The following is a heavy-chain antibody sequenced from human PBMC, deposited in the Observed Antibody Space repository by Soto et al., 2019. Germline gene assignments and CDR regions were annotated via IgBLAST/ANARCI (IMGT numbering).Heavy chain of an antibody. Sequence: QVQLQQWGAGLLKPSETLFLTCAVYGGSFSSYYWTWIRQAPGKELEWIGEINHSGGTNYNSSLKSRVTISVDTPNNQFSLILYSVTAADTAVYYCVRDRRYYHFWSGYQNERPYGMDVWGHGTTVTVSS. CDR1: GGSFSSYY. V-gene: IGHV4-34*02. D-gene: IGHD3-3*02. CDR2: INHSGGT. J-gene: IGHJ6*02. CDR3: VRDRRYYHFWSGYQNERPYGMDV.